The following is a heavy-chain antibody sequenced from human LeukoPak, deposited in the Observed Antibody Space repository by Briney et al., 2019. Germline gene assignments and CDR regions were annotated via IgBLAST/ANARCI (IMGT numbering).Heavy chain of an antibody. D-gene: IGHD3-3*01. CDR1: GYSISSGYY. Sequence: PPETLSLTCAVSGYSISSGYYWGWIRQPPGKGLEWIGSIYHTGTTYYNPSLKSRVTISLDTSKNQFSLKLSSVTAADTAVYYCARQIFGVAQRFDFWGQGTLVTVSS. J-gene: IGHJ4*02. CDR3: ARQIFGVAQRFDF. CDR2: IYHTGTT. V-gene: IGHV4-38-2*01.